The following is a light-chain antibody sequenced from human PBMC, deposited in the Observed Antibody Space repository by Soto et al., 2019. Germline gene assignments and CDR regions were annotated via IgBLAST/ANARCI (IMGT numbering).Light chain of an antibody. CDR3: AAWEDSLNGVL. J-gene: IGLJ2*01. Sequence: QSVLTQPPSASGTPGQSVTISCSGSSSNIGKNTVHWYQKLPRTAPKLLIKNNSQRPSGVPDRFSGSKSGTSASLVISGLQSEDEADYYCAAWEDSLNGVLFGGGTKLTVL. CDR2: NNS. CDR1: SSNIGKNT. V-gene: IGLV1-44*01.